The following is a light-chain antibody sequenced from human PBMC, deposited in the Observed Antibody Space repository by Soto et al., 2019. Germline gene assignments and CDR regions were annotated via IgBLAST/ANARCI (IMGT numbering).Light chain of an antibody. V-gene: IGLV2-8*01. CDR2: EVN. Sequence: QSALTRPPSASGSPGQSVTISCTGTSSDVGGYNFVSWYLQHPGKAPKLMIYEVNKRPSGVPDRFSGSKSGNTASLTVSGLQAVDEADYYCSSYAGSSNVFGTGTKLTVL. CDR1: SSDVGGYNF. J-gene: IGLJ1*01. CDR3: SSYAGSSNV.